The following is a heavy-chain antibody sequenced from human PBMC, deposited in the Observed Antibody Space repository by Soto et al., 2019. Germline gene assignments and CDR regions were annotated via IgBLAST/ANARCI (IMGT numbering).Heavy chain of an antibody. J-gene: IGHJ6*02. CDR2: IDPNSGGT. D-gene: IGHD3-9*01. CDR1: GYTFTGYY. CDR3: ARESDILTGYYNVIRYYYGMDV. Sequence: ASVKVSCKASGYTFTGYYMHWVRQAPGQGLEWMGWIDPNSGGTNYAQKFQGRVTMTRDTSISTAYMELSRLRSDDTAVYYCARESDILTGYYNVIRYYYGMDVWGQGTTVTVSS. V-gene: IGHV1-2*02.